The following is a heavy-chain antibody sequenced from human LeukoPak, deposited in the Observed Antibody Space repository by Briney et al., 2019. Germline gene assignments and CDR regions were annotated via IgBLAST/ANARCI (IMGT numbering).Heavy chain of an antibody. CDR1: GGSINSADYY. Sequence: SETLSLTCTVSGGSINSADYYWSWIRQPPGKGLEWIGYIYYSGSTHYNPSLKSRVIISVDTSKNQFSLKLSSVTAADTAVYYCARAAVPLRFLEWLPDAFDIWGQGTMVTVSS. J-gene: IGHJ3*02. CDR3: ARAAVPLRFLEWLPDAFDI. CDR2: IYYSGST. V-gene: IGHV4-30-4*02. D-gene: IGHD3-3*01.